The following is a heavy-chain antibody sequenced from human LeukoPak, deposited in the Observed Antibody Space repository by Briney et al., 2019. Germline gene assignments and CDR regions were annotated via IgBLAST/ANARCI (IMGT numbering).Heavy chain of an antibody. J-gene: IGHJ3*02. V-gene: IGHV3-53*01. CDR1: GFTVTSNY. CDR3: ARPWDAFDI. Sequence: GGSLRLSCAACGFTVTSNYMNWVRQAPGKGLEWVSVIYSDDTTYYADSVKGRFTISRDNSRNTLYLQMNSLRPEDTAVYYCARPWDAFDIWGQGTMVTVSS. CDR2: IYSDDTT.